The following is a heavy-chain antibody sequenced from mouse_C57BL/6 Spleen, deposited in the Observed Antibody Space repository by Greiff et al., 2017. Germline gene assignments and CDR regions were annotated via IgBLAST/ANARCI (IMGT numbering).Heavy chain of an antibody. J-gene: IGHJ2*01. Sequence: QVQLKQPGAELVKPGASVKLSCKASGYTFTSYWLHWVKQRPGQGLEWIGLIHPNSGSTNYNEKFKSRTTLTVDKSSSTAYMQLSSLTSEDSAVYYCARGVYFDYWGQGTTLTVSS. CDR2: IHPNSGST. CDR1: GYTFTSYW. V-gene: IGHV1-64*01. CDR3: ARGVYFDY.